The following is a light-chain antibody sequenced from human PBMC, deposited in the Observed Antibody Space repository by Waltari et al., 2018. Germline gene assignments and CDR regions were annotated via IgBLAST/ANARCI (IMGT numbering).Light chain of an antibody. J-gene: IGLJ3*02. CDR3: QVWDSNNDHAFWL. Sequence: SYVLTQPPSVSVAPGETASIACGGNNIGIRSVHWYQQKPGQAPVLVIYSDTDRPSGIPERFSGSNSGNTATLTISRVEAGDEADYYCQVWDSNNDHAFWLFGGGTNLTVL. CDR1: NIGIRS. CDR2: SDT. V-gene: IGLV3-21*04.